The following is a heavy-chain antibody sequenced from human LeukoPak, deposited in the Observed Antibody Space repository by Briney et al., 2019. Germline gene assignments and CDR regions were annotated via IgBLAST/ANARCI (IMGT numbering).Heavy chain of an antibody. V-gene: IGHV3-9*01. CDR2: ISWDSGNV. D-gene: IGHD1-26*01. CDR1: GFNLDDYS. CDR3: IEDMGFDLLKDAFEI. J-gene: IGHJ3*02. Sequence: PGRSLRLCCAGAGFNLDDYSMHWVRQPPGRGLEWVSSISWDSGNVAYTDSVKGRFTISRDNAKNSLYLQMNSLRTEDTALYYCIEDMGFDLLKDAFEIWGQGTMVTVSS.